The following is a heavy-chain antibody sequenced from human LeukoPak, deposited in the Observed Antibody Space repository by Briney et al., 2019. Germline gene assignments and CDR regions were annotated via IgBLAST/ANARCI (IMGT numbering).Heavy chain of an antibody. J-gene: IGHJ4*02. Sequence: ASVKVSCKASGYTFTSYYMHWVRQAPGEGLEWMGIINPSGGSTSYAQKFQGRVTMTRDMSTSTVYMELSSLRSEDTAVYYCARDPLASSGYFVPFDYWGQGTLVTVSS. CDR1: GYTFTSYY. CDR2: INPSGGST. CDR3: ARDPLASSGYFVPFDY. D-gene: IGHD3-22*01. V-gene: IGHV1-46*01.